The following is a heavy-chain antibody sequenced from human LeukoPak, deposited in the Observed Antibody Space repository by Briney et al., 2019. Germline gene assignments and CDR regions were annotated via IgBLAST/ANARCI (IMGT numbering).Heavy chain of an antibody. Sequence: GESLRLSCAASGLTFSTHAMTWVRQAPGRGLEWISAIGSGGGDIQYADSVKGRFSISRDNSKNTLYLQMNSLRAEDTAVYYCARDGTYSSSSFDYWGQGTLVTVSS. CDR2: IGSGGGDI. V-gene: IGHV3-23*01. J-gene: IGHJ4*02. D-gene: IGHD6-6*01. CDR3: ARDGTYSSSSFDY. CDR1: GLTFSTHA.